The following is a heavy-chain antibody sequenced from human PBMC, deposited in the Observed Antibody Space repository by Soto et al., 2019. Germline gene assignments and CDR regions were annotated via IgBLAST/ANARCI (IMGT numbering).Heavy chain of an antibody. J-gene: IGHJ3*02. Sequence: SVPLSLTNSVSGGSISSYYWSWIRQHTGKGLEWIGYIYYSGSTNYNPSLKSRVTISVDTSKNQFSLKLSSVTAADTAVYYCARLPYSSSWYYAFDIWGQGTMVTVSS. CDR1: GGSISSYY. D-gene: IGHD6-13*01. CDR2: IYYSGST. CDR3: ARLPYSSSWYYAFDI. V-gene: IGHV4-59*08.